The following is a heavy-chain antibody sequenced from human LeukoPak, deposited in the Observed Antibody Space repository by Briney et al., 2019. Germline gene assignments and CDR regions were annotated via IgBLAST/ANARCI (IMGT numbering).Heavy chain of an antibody. D-gene: IGHD3-22*01. J-gene: IGHJ6*02. CDR3: AREQIVVVNSYYYYYGMDV. CDR2: IYYSGST. CDR1: GGSISSGDYY. V-gene: IGHV4-30-4*01. Sequence: PSETLSLTCTVSGGSISSGDYYWSWIRQPPGKGLEWIGYIYYSGSTYYNPSLKSRVTISVDTSKNQFSLKLSSVTAADTAVYYCAREQIVVVNSYYYYYGMDVWGQGTTVTVSS.